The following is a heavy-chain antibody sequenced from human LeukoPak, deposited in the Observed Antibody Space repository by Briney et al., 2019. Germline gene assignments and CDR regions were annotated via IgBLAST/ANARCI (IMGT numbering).Heavy chain of an antibody. V-gene: IGHV3-11*01. CDR3: ARDYYGSGSASSFDY. CDR2: ISSSGSTI. J-gene: IGHJ4*02. D-gene: IGHD3-10*01. Sequence: GGSLRLSCAASGLTFSDYYMSWIRQAPGKGLEWVSYISSSGSTIYYADSMKGRFTISRDNAKNSLYLQMNSLRAEDTAVYYCARDYYGSGSASSFDYWGQGTLVTVSS. CDR1: GLTFSDYY.